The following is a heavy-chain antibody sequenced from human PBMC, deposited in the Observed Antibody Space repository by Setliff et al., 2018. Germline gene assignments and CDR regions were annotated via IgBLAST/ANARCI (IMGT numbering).Heavy chain of an antibody. J-gene: IGHJ4*02. CDR1: GYTFTSYD. V-gene: IGHV1-8*02. D-gene: IGHD3-3*01. CDR3: ARAQSWSGGPYYFDN. CDR2: MNPNSGNT. Sequence: ASVKVSCKASGYTFTSYDINWVRQATGQGLEWMGWMNPNSGNTGYAQKFQGRVAMTRNTSISTAYMDLSSLRFEDTAVYYCARAQSWSGGPYYFDNWGQGTLVTVSS.